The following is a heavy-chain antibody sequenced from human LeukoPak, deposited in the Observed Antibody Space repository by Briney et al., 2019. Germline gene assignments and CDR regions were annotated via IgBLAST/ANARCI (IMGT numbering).Heavy chain of an antibody. CDR2: INTDGSST. J-gene: IGHJ4*02. CDR1: GFIFSSYW. Sequence: GGSLRLSCAASGFIFSSYWMHWVRQAPGEGLVWVSRINTDGSSTSYADSVKGRFTISRDNAKNTLYLQMNSLRAEDTAVYYCARGFDLDYWGQGTLVTVSS. D-gene: IGHD3-9*01. V-gene: IGHV3-74*01. CDR3: ARGFDLDY.